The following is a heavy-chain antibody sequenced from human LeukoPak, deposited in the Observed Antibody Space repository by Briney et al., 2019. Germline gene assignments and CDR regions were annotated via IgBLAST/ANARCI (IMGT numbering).Heavy chain of an antibody. CDR3: ARPGGSGYDFGY. CDR2: MNPNSGNT. D-gene: IGHD5-12*01. Sequence: ASVKVSCKASAYTFTSYDINWVRQATGQGLEWMGWMNPNSGNTGYAQKFQGRVTMTRNTSISTAYMELSSLRSEDTAVYYCARPGGSGYDFGYWGQGTLVTVSS. CDR1: AYTFTSYD. J-gene: IGHJ4*02. V-gene: IGHV1-8*01.